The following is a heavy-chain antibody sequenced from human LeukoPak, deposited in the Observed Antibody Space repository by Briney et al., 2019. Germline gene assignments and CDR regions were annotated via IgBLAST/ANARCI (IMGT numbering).Heavy chain of an antibody. D-gene: IGHD2-2*02. CDR2: ISAYNGNT. CDR1: GYTFTSYG. V-gene: IGHV1-18*01. J-gene: IGHJ4*02. CDR3: ARDVEGEYCSSTSCYRPNYFDY. Sequence: GASGKVSCKASGYTFTSYGISWVRQAPGQGLEWMGWISAYNGNTNYAQKLQGRVTMTTDTSTSTAYMELRSLRSDDTAVYYCARDVEGEYCSSTSCYRPNYFDYWGQGTLVTVSS.